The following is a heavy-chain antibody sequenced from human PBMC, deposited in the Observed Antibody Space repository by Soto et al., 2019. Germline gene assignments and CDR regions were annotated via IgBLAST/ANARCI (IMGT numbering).Heavy chain of an antibody. V-gene: IGHV4-59*01. CDR3: ARAETDYYDSSGYSGFDY. CDR1: GGSISSYY. Sequence: PSETLSLTCTVSGGSISSYYWSWIRQPPGKGLEWIGYMYSSGSTNYNPSLKSRLTILVDTSKNQFSLKMSSVTAADTAVYYCARAETDYYDSSGYSGFDYWGQGALVTVSS. J-gene: IGHJ4*02. CDR2: MYSSGST. D-gene: IGHD3-22*01.